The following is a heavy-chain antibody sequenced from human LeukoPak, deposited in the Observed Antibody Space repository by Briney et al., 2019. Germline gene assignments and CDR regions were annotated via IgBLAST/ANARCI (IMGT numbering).Heavy chain of an antibody. Sequence: PSQTLSLTCAVSDGSISSGGYSWSWIRQPPGKGLEWIGYIYHSGSTYYNPSLKSRVTISVDRSKNQFSLKLSSVTAADTAVYYCARVQVNWFDPWGQGTLVTVSS. CDR2: IYHSGST. CDR3: ARVQVNWFDP. J-gene: IGHJ5*02. V-gene: IGHV4-30-2*01. CDR1: DGSISSGGYS.